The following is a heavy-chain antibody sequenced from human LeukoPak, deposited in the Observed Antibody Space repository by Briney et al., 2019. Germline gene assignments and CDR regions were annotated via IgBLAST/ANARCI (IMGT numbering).Heavy chain of an antibody. D-gene: IGHD3-3*01. V-gene: IGHV3-48*01. CDR3: ARGEGDDFWSGYHHFDY. CDR2: IRSGSSTI. CDR1: GFIFSTYS. J-gene: IGHJ4*02. Sequence: PGGSLRLSCVVSGFIFSTYSMNWVRRAPGKGLEWVSYIRSGSSTIYYADSVKGRFTISRDNAKNSLYLQMNSLRAEDTAVYYCARGEGDDFWSGYHHFDYWGQGTLVTVSS.